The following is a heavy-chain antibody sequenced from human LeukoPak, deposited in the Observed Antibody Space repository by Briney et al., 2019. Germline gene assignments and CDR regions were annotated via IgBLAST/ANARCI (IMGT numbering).Heavy chain of an antibody. D-gene: IGHD2-15*01. CDR2: INSDGSST. J-gene: IGHJ6*03. Sequence: GGSLRLSCAASGFTFSNYGMNWVRQAPGKGLVWVSRINSDGSSTSYADSVKGRFTISRDNAKNTLYLQMNSLRAEDTAVYYCAKDRCSGGIGCYYYYMDVWGKGTTVTISS. V-gene: IGHV3-74*01. CDR3: AKDRCSGGIGCYYYYMDV. CDR1: GFTFSNYG.